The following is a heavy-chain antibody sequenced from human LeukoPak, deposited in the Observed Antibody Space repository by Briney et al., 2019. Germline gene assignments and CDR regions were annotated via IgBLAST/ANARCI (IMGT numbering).Heavy chain of an antibody. V-gene: IGHV3-66*02. Sequence: GGSLRLSCAASGFTVSSNYMSWVRQAPGKGLEWVSVIYSGGSTYYADSVKGRFTISRDNSKNTLYLQMNSLRAEDTAVYYCARVWSLYYFDYRGQGTLVTVSS. CDR2: IYSGGST. D-gene: IGHD1-26*01. CDR1: GFTVSSNY. J-gene: IGHJ4*02. CDR3: ARVWSLYYFDY.